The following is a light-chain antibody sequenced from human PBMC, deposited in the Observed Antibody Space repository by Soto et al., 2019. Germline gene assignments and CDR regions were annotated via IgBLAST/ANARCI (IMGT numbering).Light chain of an antibody. CDR3: QQYGSSPFT. J-gene: IGKJ3*01. CDR2: GAS. V-gene: IGKV3-20*01. CDR1: QTVRNNY. Sequence: EFVLTQSPGTLSLSPGERATLSCRASQTVRNNYLAWYQQKPGQAPRLLIYGASTRATGIPDRFSGSGSGTDFTLTINRLEPEDFAVYYCQQYGSSPFTFGPGTKVDIK.